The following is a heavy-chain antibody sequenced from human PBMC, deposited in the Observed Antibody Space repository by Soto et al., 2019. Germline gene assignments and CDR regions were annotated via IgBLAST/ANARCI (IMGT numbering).Heavy chain of an antibody. CDR3: AKVYFDWLTVGDYYYGMDV. V-gene: IGHV3-30*18. CDR1: GFTFSSYG. CDR2: ISYDGSNK. Sequence: QVQLVESGGGVVQPGRSLRLSCAASGFTFSSYGMHWVRQAPGKGLEWVAVISYDGSNKYYADSVKGRFTISRDNSKNPLYLQMNSLRAEDTAVYYCAKVYFDWLTVGDYYYGMDVWGQGTTVTVSS. D-gene: IGHD3-9*01. J-gene: IGHJ6*02.